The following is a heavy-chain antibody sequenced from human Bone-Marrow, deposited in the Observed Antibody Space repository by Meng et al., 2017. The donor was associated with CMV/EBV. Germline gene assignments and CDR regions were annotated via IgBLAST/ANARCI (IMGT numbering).Heavy chain of an antibody. Sequence: SGFSFRSHGMHWVCQAPGKGLEWVAIIWYDGSNKYYADSVEGRFTISRDNSKNTLYLEMNSLRGEDTAVYYCARDRAAPTAWWFDPWGQGTLVTVSS. V-gene: IGHV3-33*01. CDR1: GFSFRSHG. D-gene: IGHD2-15*01. J-gene: IGHJ5*02. CDR3: ARDRAAPTAWWFDP. CDR2: IWYDGSNK.